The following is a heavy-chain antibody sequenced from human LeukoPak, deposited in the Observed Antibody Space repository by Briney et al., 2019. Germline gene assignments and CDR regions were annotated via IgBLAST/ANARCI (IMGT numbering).Heavy chain of an antibody. J-gene: IGHJ4*02. CDR2: IIFRGTT. Sequence: SETLSLTCVVSGDSTRGDYWCWIWHPPRGGVWWSGHIIFRGTTSYNPALNGRVTMSIDTSKNHLSLRLSSVTAADTAVYYCARPLERGYTVFDFASWGQGTLVTVSS. D-gene: IGHD5/OR15-5a*01. CDR1: GDSTRGDY. V-gene: IGHV4-59*08. CDR3: ARPLERGYTVFDFAS.